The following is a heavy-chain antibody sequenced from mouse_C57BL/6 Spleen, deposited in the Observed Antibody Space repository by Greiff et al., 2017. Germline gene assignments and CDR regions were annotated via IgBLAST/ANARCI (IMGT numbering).Heavy chain of an antibody. V-gene: IGHV1-9*01. CDR3: ARWEDGYSWDY. J-gene: IGHJ2*01. Sequence: VHLVESGAELMKPGASVKLSCKATGYTFPGYWIEWVKQRPGHGLEWIGEILPGSGSTNYNEQFKGKATFTADTSSNTAYMQRSSLTTEDSAIYYCARWEDGYSWDYGGQGTTRTVSS. CDR1: GYTFPGYW. CDR2: ILPGSGST. D-gene: IGHD2-3*01.